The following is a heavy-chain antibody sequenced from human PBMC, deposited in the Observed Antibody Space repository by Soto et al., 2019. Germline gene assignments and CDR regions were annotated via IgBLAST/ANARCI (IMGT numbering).Heavy chain of an antibody. D-gene: IGHD6-19*01. Sequence: SVKVSCKASGGTFSSYAISWVRQAPGQGLEWMGGIIPIFGTANYAQKFQGRVTITADESTSTAYMELSSLRSEDTAVYYCARLLAVAGTLSLPTWGQGTLVTVSS. CDR2: IIPIFGTA. CDR1: GGTFSSYA. J-gene: IGHJ4*02. CDR3: ARLLAVAGTLSLPT. V-gene: IGHV1-69*13.